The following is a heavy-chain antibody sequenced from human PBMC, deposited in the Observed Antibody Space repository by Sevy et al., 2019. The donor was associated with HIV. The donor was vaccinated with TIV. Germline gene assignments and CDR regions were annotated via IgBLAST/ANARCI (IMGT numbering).Heavy chain of an antibody. CDR1: GYTLTAFA. CDR3: ATTKDYYDSSAYPVDY. CDR2: FDPEDDER. J-gene: IGHJ4*02. D-gene: IGHD3-22*01. V-gene: IGHV1-24*01. Sequence: ASMKVSCKVSGYTLTAFAMHWVRQAPGKGLEWMGTFDPEDDERIYAQKFQGRVSMTEDTSADTAYMELSSLRSEDTAIYYCATTKDYYDSSAYPVDYWGQGTLVTVSS.